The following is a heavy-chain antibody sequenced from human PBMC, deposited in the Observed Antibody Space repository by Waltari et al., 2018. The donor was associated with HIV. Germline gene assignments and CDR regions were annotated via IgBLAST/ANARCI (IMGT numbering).Heavy chain of an antibody. CDR1: GFTFSSYE. CDR3: ARAFMIRGTGAFDI. D-gene: IGHD3-10*01. J-gene: IGHJ3*02. V-gene: IGHV3-48*03. Sequence: EVQVVESGGGLVQPGGSLRLSCAASGFTFSSYEMNWVRQAPGKGLEWVSYISSSGSTIYFAVSVKGRFTTSRDNAKNSLYLRMNSLRAEDTAVYYCARAFMIRGTGAFDIWGQGTMVTVSS. CDR2: ISSSGSTI.